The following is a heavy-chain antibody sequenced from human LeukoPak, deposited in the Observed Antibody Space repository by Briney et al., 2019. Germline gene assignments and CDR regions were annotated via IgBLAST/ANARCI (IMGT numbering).Heavy chain of an antibody. V-gene: IGHV4-39*01. Sequence: SETLSLTCCVSNAYISSSTDYWGWIRQPPGKGLEWIGSIYYSGTTYYNPSLKSGVTVSVDTSKNQFSLNLTSVAAADTAVFYCARLAYDRSGYYLVTDYWGQGTLVTVSS. CDR1: NAYISSSTDY. J-gene: IGHJ4*02. CDR2: IYYSGTT. CDR3: ARLAYDRSGYYLVTDY. D-gene: IGHD3-22*01.